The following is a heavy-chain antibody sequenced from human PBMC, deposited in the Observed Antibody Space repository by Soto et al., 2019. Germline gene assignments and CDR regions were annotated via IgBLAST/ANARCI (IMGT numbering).Heavy chain of an antibody. D-gene: IGHD3-3*01. CDR3: AKLAYYDFWSGYSNWFDP. V-gene: IGHV3-23*01. J-gene: IGHJ5*02. CDR2: ISGSGGST. Sequence: GGSLRLSCAASGFTFSSHAMSWVRQAPGKGLEWVSAISGSGGSTYYADSVKGRFTISRDNSKNTLYLQMNSLRAEDTAVYYCAKLAYYDFWSGYSNWFDPWGQGTLVTVSS. CDR1: GFTFSSHA.